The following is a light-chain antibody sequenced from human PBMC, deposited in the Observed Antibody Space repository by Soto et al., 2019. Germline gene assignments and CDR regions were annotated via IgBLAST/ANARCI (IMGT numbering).Light chain of an antibody. J-gene: IGKJ3*01. CDR1: QRVRST. Sequence: EIVLTQSPDTLSLSPGERATLSCRASQRVRSTLAWYQQKTGQAPRLLIYEASNRATGIPARFSGSGSGTDFTLTISSLEPEDFAVYYCQQRSNWPPEVTFGPGTKVDIK. CDR2: EAS. V-gene: IGKV3-11*01. CDR3: QQRSNWPPEVT.